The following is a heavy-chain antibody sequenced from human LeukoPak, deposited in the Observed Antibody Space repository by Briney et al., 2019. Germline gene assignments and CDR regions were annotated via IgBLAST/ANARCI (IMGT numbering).Heavy chain of an antibody. D-gene: IGHD3-22*01. CDR2: IYYSGST. J-gene: IGHJ4*02. CDR3: ARVDSSGYYFH. V-gene: IGHV4-31*03. Sequence: SQTLSLTCTVSGGSISSGGYSWSWIRQHPGKGLEWIGYIYYSGSTYYNPSLKSRVTISVDTSKNQFSLKLSSVTAADTAVYYCARVDSSGYYFHWGQGTLVTVSS. CDR1: GGSISSGGYS.